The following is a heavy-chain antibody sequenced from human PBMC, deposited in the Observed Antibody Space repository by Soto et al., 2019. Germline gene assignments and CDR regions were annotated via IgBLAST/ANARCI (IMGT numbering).Heavy chain of an antibody. Sequence: QLQLVQSGGEVKKPGASVRVSCEAYGYPFSKYGISWIRQAPGQGLEWMGWIKPDNGNTDYAQKFQGRVTMTTDTSSNTAYMELRSLRSDDKAVYYCAISYDSGFDPWGQGTLVSVSS. CDR1: GYPFSKYG. CDR3: AISYDSGFDP. D-gene: IGHD5-12*01. CDR2: IKPDNGNT. J-gene: IGHJ5*02. V-gene: IGHV1-18*04.